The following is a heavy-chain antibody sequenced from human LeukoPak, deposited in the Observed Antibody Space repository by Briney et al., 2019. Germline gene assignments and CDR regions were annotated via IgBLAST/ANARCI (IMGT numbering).Heavy chain of an antibody. V-gene: IGHV1-8*03. J-gene: IGHJ5*02. CDR2: MNPNSGNT. CDR3: ARAHTSANWFDP. Sequence: ASVKVSCKASGHTFTSYDINWVRQATGQGLEWMGWMNPNSGNTGYAQKFQGRVTITRNTSISTAYMELSSLRSEDTAVYYCARAHTSANWFDPWGQGTLVTVSS. CDR1: GHTFTSYD. D-gene: IGHD3-10*01.